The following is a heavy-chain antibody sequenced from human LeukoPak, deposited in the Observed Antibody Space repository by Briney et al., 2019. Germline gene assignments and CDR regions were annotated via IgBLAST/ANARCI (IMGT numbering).Heavy chain of an antibody. Sequence: GGSLRLSCAASGFTFDDYAMHWVRQAPGKGLEWVSGISWNSGSIGYADSVKGRFTISRDNAKNSLYLQMNSLRAEDTALYYCAKDTYYYDSSGYYDYRGQGTLLTVSS. V-gene: IGHV3-9*01. CDR1: GFTFDDYA. D-gene: IGHD3-22*01. CDR2: ISWNSGSI. J-gene: IGHJ4*02. CDR3: AKDTYYYDSSGYYDY.